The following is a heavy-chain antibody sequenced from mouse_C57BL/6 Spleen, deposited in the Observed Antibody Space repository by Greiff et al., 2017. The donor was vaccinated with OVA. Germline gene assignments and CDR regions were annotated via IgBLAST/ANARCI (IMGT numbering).Heavy chain of an antibody. Sequence: EVQRVESGGDLVKPGGSLKLSCAASGFTFSSYGMSWVRQTPDKRLEWVATISSGGSYTYYPDSVKGRFTISRDNAKNTLYLQMSSLKSEDTAMYYCARRGYYYGSREGAMDYWGQGTSVTVSS. CDR2: ISSGGSYT. V-gene: IGHV5-6*01. J-gene: IGHJ4*01. CDR3: ARRGYYYGSREGAMDY. D-gene: IGHD1-1*01. CDR1: GFTFSSYG.